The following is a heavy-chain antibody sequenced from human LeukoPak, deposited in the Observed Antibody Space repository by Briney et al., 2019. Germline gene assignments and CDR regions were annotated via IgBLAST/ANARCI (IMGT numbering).Heavy chain of an antibody. J-gene: IGHJ5*02. CDR2: IYDSGST. CDR3: AKNGQSGFSFDP. V-gene: IGHV4-38-2*02. CDR1: GHSISSGYY. Sequence: SETLSLTCTVSGHSISSGYYWGWIRQPPGKGLEWLGSIYDSGSTNYNPSLKSRVTISVDTSKNQFSLKLSSVTAADTAVYHCAKNGQSGFSFDPWGQGTLVTVSS. D-gene: IGHD1-26*01.